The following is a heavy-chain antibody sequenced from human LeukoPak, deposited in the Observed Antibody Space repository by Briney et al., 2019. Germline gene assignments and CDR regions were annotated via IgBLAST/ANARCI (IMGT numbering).Heavy chain of an antibody. J-gene: IGHJ5*02. D-gene: IGHD3-3*01. CDR1: GGSISSYY. CDR2: IYYSGST. V-gene: IGHV4-59*01. Sequence: SETLSLTCTVSGGSISSYYWSWIRQPPGKGLEWIGYIYYSGSTNYNPSLKSRVTISVDTSKNQFSLKLSSVTAADTAVYYCARDQRREWLSANWFDPWGQGTLVTVSS. CDR3: ARDQRREWLSANWFDP.